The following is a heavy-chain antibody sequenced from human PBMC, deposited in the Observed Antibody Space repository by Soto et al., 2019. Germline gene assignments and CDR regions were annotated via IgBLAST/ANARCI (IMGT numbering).Heavy chain of an antibody. CDR2: IYYSGST. CDR1: GGSISSSSYY. J-gene: IGHJ6*02. V-gene: IGHV4-39*01. CDR3: ARQGGTYYDFWSGYPDRYYYYGMDV. Sequence: NPSETLSLTCTVSGGSISSSSYYWGWIRQPPGKGLEWIGSIYYSGSTYYNPSLKSRVTISVDTSKNQFSLKLSSVTAADTAVYYCARQGGTYYDFWSGYPDRYYYYGMDVWGQGTTVTVSS. D-gene: IGHD3-3*01.